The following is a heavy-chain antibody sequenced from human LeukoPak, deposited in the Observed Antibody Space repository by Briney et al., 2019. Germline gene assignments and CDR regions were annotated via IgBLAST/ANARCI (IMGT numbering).Heavy chain of an antibody. D-gene: IGHD3-3*01. V-gene: IGHV1-69*05. J-gene: IGHJ3*02. CDR1: GGTFSSYA. Sequence: SVKVSCKASGGTFSSYAISWVRQAPGQGLEWMGGIIPIFGTANYAQKFQGRVTITTDESTSTAYMELSSLRSEDTAVYYCARCKSYDFWSGYYRAFDIWGQGTMVTVSS. CDR3: ARCKSYDFWSGYYRAFDI. CDR2: IIPIFGTA.